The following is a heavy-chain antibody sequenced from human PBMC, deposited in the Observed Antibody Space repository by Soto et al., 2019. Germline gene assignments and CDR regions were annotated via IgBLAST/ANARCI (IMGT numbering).Heavy chain of an antibody. J-gene: IGHJ4*02. Sequence: GGSLRLSCAASGFTFSSYAMSWVRQAPGKGLEWVSAISGSGGSTYYADSVKGRFTISRDNSKNTLYLQMNSLRAEDTAVYYCAKKTYYDFWSGSYYFDYWGQGTLVTVSS. D-gene: IGHD3-3*01. CDR1: GFTFSSYA. CDR3: AKKTYYDFWSGSYYFDY. V-gene: IGHV3-23*01. CDR2: ISGSGGST.